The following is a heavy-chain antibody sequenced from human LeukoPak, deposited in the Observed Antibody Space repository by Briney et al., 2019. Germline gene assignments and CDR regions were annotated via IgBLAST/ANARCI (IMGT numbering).Heavy chain of an antibody. CDR1: GFTVSNSY. D-gene: IGHD4-23*01. CDR3: ARDRLRWYFDY. CDR2: SYSGGTI. V-gene: IGHV3-66*01. Sequence: GGSLRLSCAASGFTVSNSYMSWVRQAPGKGLEWVSVSYSGGTIAYADSVKGRFTISRDKSKNTVYLQMNSLRAEDTAVYYCARDRLRWYFDYWGQGTLVTVSS. J-gene: IGHJ4*02.